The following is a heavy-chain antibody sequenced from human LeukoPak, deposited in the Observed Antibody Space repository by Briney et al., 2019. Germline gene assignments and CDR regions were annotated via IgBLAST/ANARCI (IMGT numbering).Heavy chain of an antibody. Sequence: GGSLRLSCAASGFTFSSYSMNWVRQAPGKGLEWVSYISSGSSTIYYADSVKGRFTISRDNSKNTLYLQMSSLRAEDTSVYYCVKEAYTYYYDSSGYWFDYWGQGTLVTVSS. CDR3: VKEAYTYYYDSSGYWFDY. CDR1: GFTFSSYS. CDR2: ISSGSSTI. V-gene: IGHV3-48*01. D-gene: IGHD3-22*01. J-gene: IGHJ4*02.